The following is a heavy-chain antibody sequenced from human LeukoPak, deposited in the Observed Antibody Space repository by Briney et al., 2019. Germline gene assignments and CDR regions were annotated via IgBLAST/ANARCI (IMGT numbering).Heavy chain of an antibody. D-gene: IGHD6-6*01. CDR2: IYYSGST. J-gene: IGHJ6*02. CDR3: ARLGEARPDYYYYGMDV. CDR1: GGSISSYY. Sequence: SETLSLTCTVSGGSISSYYWSWIRQPPGKGLEWIGYIYYSGSTNYNPSLKSRVTISVDTSKNQFSLKLSSVSAADTAVYYCARLGEARPDYYYYGMDVWGQGTTVTVSS. V-gene: IGHV4-59*08.